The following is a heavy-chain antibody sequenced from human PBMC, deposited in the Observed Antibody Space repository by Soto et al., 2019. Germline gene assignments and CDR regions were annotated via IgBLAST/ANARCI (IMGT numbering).Heavy chain of an antibody. CDR3: ASTDILVVVAANYYCMYV. CDR2: CIPIFGTA. D-gene: IGHD2-15*01. V-gene: IGHV1-69*01. Sequence: QVQLVQSGAEVKKPGSSVKVSCKASGGTFSSYAISWVRQAPGQGLEWMGGCIPIFGTANYAQKFQGRVTITADESTSPAYMALSSLTSEDTAVYYCASTDILVVVAANYYCMYVWGRGTTVAV. CDR1: GGTFSSYA. J-gene: IGHJ6*02.